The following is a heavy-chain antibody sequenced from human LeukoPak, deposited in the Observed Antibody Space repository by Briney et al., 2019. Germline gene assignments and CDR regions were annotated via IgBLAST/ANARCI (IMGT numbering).Heavy chain of an antibody. CDR2: ISSSSSTI. V-gene: IGHV3-48*04. Sequence: LSGGSLRLSCAASGFTFSSYSMNWVRQAPGKGLEWVSYISSSSSTIYYADSVKGRFTISRDNAKNSLYLQMNSLRAEDTAVYYCARDGVLALYAPFDYWGQGTLVTVSS. CDR3: ARDGVLALYAPFDY. CDR1: GFTFSSYS. J-gene: IGHJ4*02. D-gene: IGHD5/OR15-5a*01.